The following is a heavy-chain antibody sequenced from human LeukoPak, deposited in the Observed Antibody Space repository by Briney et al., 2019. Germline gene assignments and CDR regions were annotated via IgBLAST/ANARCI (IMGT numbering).Heavy chain of an antibody. CDR2: INHSGGT. CDR1: GGSFSGYY. J-gene: IGHJ3*02. Sequence: SETLSLACAVYGGSFSGYYWSWIRQPPGKGLEWIGEINHSGGTDYNPSLKSRVTISVDTSKNQFSLKLSSVTAADTAVYYCARDRDAFDIWGQGTMVTVSS. V-gene: IGHV4-34*01. CDR3: ARDRDAFDI.